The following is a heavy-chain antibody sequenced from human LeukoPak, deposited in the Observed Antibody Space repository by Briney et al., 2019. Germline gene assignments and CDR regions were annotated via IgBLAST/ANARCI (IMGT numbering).Heavy chain of an antibody. CDR3: ARAYDREAFDI. V-gene: IGHV1-69*04. Sequence: SVKVSCKASGGTFSSYAISWVRQAPGQGLEWMGRIIPILGIANYAQKFQGRVTITADKSTSTAYMELSSLRSEDTAVYYCARAYDREAFDIWGQGTMVTVSS. CDR1: GGTFSSYA. J-gene: IGHJ3*02. D-gene: IGHD3-22*01. CDR2: IIPILGIA.